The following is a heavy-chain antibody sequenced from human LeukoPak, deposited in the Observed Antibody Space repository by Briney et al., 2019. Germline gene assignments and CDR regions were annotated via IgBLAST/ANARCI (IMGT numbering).Heavy chain of an antibody. CDR1: GYTFTSYD. Sequence: ASVKVSCKASGYTFTSYDINWVRQATGQGLEWMGWMNPNSGNTGYAQKFQGRVTMTRNTSISTAYMELSSLRSEDTAVYYCARDGDDSSGYYHGAFDIWGQGAMVTVSS. CDR3: ARDGDDSSGYYHGAFDI. D-gene: IGHD3-22*01. V-gene: IGHV1-8*01. CDR2: MNPNSGNT. J-gene: IGHJ3*02.